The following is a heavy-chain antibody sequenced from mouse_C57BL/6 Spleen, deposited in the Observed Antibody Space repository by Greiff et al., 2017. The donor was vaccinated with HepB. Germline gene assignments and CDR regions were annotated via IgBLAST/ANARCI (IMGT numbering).Heavy chain of an antibody. CDR2: ISDGGSYT. J-gene: IGHJ2*01. V-gene: IGHV5-4*01. CDR3: ARGGNNVRGLFDY. CDR1: GFTFSSYA. D-gene: IGHD2-1*01. Sequence: EVQVVESGGGLVKPGGSLKLSCAASGFTFSSYAMSWVRQTPEKRLEWVATISDGGSYTYYPDNVKGRVTISRDNAKNNLYLQMSHLKSEDTAMYYCARGGNNVRGLFDYWGQGTTLTVSS.